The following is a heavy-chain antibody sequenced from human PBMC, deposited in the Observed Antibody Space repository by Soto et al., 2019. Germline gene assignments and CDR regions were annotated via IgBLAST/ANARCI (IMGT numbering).Heavy chain of an antibody. Sequence: GGSLRLSCAASGFTFSTYSMNWVRQAPGKGLEWVSSITSSSSYIYYADSVKGRFTISRDNAKNSLYLQMNSLRAEDTAVYYCARGGSYYYDSSASLDSWGQGTLVTVSS. J-gene: IGHJ4*02. CDR2: ITSSSSYI. CDR3: ARGGSYYYDSSASLDS. CDR1: GFTFSTYS. D-gene: IGHD3-22*01. V-gene: IGHV3-21*01.